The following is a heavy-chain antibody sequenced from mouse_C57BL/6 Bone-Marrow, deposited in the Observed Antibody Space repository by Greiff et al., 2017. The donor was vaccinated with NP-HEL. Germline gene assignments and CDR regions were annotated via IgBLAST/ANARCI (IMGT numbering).Heavy chain of an antibody. Sequence: QVHVKQSGPGLVQPSQSLSITCTVSGFSLTSYGVHWVRQSPGKGLEWLGVIWSGGSTDYNAAFISRLSISKDNSKSQVFFKMNSLQADDTAIDYCARKGGLWLQGMDYWGQGTSVTVSS. D-gene: IGHD1-2*01. CDR1: GFSLTSYG. J-gene: IGHJ4*01. CDR2: IWSGGST. CDR3: ARKGGLWLQGMDY. V-gene: IGHV2-2*01.